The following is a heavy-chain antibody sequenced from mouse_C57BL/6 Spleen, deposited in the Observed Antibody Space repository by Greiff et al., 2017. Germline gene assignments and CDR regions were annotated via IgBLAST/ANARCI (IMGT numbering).Heavy chain of an antibody. CDR1: GYTFTSYW. D-gene: IGHD1-1*01. V-gene: IGHV1-69*01. J-gene: IGHJ1*03. CDR2: IDPSDSYT. Sequence: VQLQQPGAELVMPGASVKLSCKASGYTFTSYWMHWVKQRPGQGLEWIGEIDPSDSYTNYNQKFKGKSTLTVDKSSSTAYMQLSSLTSEDSAVYYGANYYGSRGYWYFDVWGTGTTVTVSS. CDR3: ANYYGSRGYWYFDV.